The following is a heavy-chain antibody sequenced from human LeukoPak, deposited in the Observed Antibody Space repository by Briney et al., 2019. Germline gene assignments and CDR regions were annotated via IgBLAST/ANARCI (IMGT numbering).Heavy chain of an antibody. J-gene: IGHJ4*02. CDR2: IYYSGST. V-gene: IGHV4-34*01. Sequence: SETLSLTCAVYGGSFSGYYWSWIRQPPGKGLEWIGSIYYSGSTYYNPSLQSRVTISVDTSKNQFSLKLSSVTAADTAVYYCARHGYGYSYGYGPYDYWGQGILVTVSS. CDR3: ARHGYGYSYGYGPYDY. D-gene: IGHD5-18*01. CDR1: GGSFSGYY.